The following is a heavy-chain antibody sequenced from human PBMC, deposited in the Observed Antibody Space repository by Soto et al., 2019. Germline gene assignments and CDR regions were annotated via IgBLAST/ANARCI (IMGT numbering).Heavy chain of an antibody. V-gene: IGHV3-7*01. D-gene: IGHD2-2*01. CDR1: GFSFSDYW. CDR3: ARSRAGRTAASYYDYMDV. J-gene: IGHJ6*03. Sequence: EVQLVESGGGLVQPGGSLRLSCAAAGFSFSDYWMTWVRQPPGKGLEWVANIKQDGSEKYYADSVKGRFTISRDNAKSSLYLQMHSLRAEDTAVYYCARSRAGRTAASYYDYMDVWGKGTTVTVSS. CDR2: IKQDGSEK.